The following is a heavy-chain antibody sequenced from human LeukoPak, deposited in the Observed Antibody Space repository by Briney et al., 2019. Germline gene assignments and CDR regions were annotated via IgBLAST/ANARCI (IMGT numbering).Heavy chain of an antibody. Sequence: ASVKVSCEASGYTFTSYGISWVRQAPGQGLEWMGWISAYNGNTNYAQKLQGRVTMTTDTSTSTAYMELRSLRSDDTAVYYCARAPFLIYYSSGASDYWGQGTLVTVSS. CDR1: GYTFTSYG. CDR2: ISAYNGNT. J-gene: IGHJ4*02. D-gene: IGHD6-25*01. CDR3: ARAPFLIYYSSGASDY. V-gene: IGHV1-18*01.